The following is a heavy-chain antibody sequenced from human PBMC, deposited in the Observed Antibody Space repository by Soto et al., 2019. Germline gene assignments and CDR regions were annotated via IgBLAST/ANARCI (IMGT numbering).Heavy chain of an antibody. Sequence: GGSLRLSCAASGFTFSSYSMNWVRQAPGKGLEWVSSISSSSSYIYYADSVKGRFTISRDNAKNSLYLQMNSLRAEDTAVYYCARVRSSYCSSTSCSHPWWFDPWGQGTLVTVSS. CDR1: GFTFSSYS. J-gene: IGHJ5*02. CDR2: ISSSSSYI. V-gene: IGHV3-21*01. CDR3: ARVRSSYCSSTSCSHPWWFDP. D-gene: IGHD2-2*01.